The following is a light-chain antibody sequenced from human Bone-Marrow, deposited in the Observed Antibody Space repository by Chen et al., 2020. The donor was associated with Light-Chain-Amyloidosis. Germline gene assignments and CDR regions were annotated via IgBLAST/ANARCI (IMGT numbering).Light chain of an antibody. CDR3: QSADSSGTYEVI. V-gene: IGLV3-25*03. CDR2: RDT. J-gene: IGLJ2*01. Sequence: SYELTPPPSVSVSPGQTARITCSGDDLPTKYAYWYQQKPGQAPVLVIHRDTERPSGISERFSGSSSGTTATLTISGVQAEDEADYHCQSADSSGTYEVIFGGGTNLTVL. CDR1: DLPTKY.